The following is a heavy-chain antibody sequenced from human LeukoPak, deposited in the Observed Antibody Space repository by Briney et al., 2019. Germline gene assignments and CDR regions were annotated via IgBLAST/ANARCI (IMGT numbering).Heavy chain of an antibody. CDR2: IYHSGST. D-gene: IGHD3-3*01. J-gene: IGHJ5*02. CDR3: AGSLWSGYYAKFDP. V-gene: IGHV4-38-2*02. Sequence: SETLSLTCTVSGYSISSGYYWGWIRQPPGKGLEWIGSIYHSGSTYYNPSLKSRVTISVDTSKNQFSLKLSSVTAADTAVYYCAGSLWSGYYAKFDPWGQGTLVTVSS. CDR1: GYSISSGYY.